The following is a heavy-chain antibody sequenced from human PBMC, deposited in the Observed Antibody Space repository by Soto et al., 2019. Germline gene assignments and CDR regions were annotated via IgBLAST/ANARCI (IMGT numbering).Heavy chain of an antibody. D-gene: IGHD6-19*01. Sequence: VASVKVSCEASGYTFTGYYIHWVRQAPGQGLEWMGWINPNSGGTNYAQKFQGRVTMTRDTSISTAYMELSRLRSDDTAVYYCAREPSGWNHNYYYYYGMDVWGKGTTVNV. J-gene: IGHJ6*04. CDR1: GYTFTGYY. V-gene: IGHV1-2*02. CDR2: INPNSGGT. CDR3: AREPSGWNHNYYYYYGMDV.